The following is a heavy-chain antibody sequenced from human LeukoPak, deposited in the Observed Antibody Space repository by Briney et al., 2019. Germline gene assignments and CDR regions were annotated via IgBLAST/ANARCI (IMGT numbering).Heavy chain of an antibody. CDR3: ARAVLGINWFDP. J-gene: IGHJ5*02. Sequence: SETLSLTCTVSGGSISSGDYFWSRIRQPPGKGVGWIGYIYYSGTTYYNPSLKSRVTISVDTSKNQFSLKLSSVTAADTAVYYCARAVLGINWFDPWGQGTLVTVSS. CDR1: GGSISSGDYF. V-gene: IGHV4-30-4*08. D-gene: IGHD1-26*01. CDR2: IYYSGTT.